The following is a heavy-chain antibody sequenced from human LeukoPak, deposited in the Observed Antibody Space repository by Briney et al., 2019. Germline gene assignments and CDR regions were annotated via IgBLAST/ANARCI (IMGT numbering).Heavy chain of an antibody. CDR3: VRVNGDFYFDY. CDR2: MSSSSSYT. Sequence: GGSLRLSCAASGFTFSSYWMSWVRQAPGKGLEWVSYMSSSSSYTNNADSVKGRFTISRDNAKNSLYLQMNSLRAEDTAVYYCVRVNGDFYFDYWGQGTLVTVSS. D-gene: IGHD4-17*01. J-gene: IGHJ4*02. V-gene: IGHV3-21*05. CDR1: GFTFSSYW.